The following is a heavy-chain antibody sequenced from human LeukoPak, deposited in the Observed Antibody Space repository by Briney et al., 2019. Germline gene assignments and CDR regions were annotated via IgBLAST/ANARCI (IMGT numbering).Heavy chain of an antibody. J-gene: IGHJ4*02. CDR1: GFTFSSNY. V-gene: IGHV3-66*02. CDR2: IYSGGST. D-gene: IGHD3-3*01. Sequence: PGGSLRLSCAASGFTFSSNYMSWVRQAPGKGLGWVSVIYSGGSTYYADSVKGRFTISRDNSKNTLYLQMNSLRAEDTAVYYCARSYYDFWSGYYTYFDYWGQGALVTVSS. CDR3: ARSYYDFWSGYYTYFDY.